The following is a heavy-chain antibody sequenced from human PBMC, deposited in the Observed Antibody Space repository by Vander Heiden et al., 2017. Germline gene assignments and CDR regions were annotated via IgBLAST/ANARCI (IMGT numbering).Heavy chain of an antibody. CDR2: IYYSGST. V-gene: IGHV4-39*01. Sequence: QLQLQESGPGLVKPSETLSLTCTVSGGSISSSSYYWGWIRQPPGKGLEWIGSIYYSGSTYYNPSLKSRVTISVDTSKNQFSLKLSSVTAAEKAVYYCARHGVRFLEGPPYPMTLDVWGQGTTVTVS. J-gene: IGHJ6*02. CDR3: ARHGVRFLEGPPYPMTLDV. CDR1: GGSISSSSYY. D-gene: IGHD3-3*01.